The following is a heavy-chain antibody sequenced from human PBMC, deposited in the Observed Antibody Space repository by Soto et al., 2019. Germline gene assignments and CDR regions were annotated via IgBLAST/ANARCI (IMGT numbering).Heavy chain of an antibody. CDR1: GGTFSSYA. Sequence: ASVKVSCKASGGTFSSYAISWVRQAPGQGLEWMGGIIPIFGTANYAQKFQGRVTITADESTSTAYMELSSLRSEDTAVYYCARPFYSSSSGDAFDIWGQGTMVTVSS. CDR3: ARPFYSSSSGDAFDI. J-gene: IGHJ3*02. CDR2: IIPIFGTA. V-gene: IGHV1-69*13. D-gene: IGHD6-6*01.